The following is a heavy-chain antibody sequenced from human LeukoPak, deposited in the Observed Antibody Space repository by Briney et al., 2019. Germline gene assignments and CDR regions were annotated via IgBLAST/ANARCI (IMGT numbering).Heavy chain of an antibody. CDR1: GFTFSTYA. CDR3: AKAVDTTMITPFDY. Sequence: PGGSLRLSCAASGFTFSTYAMSWVRQAPGMGLEWVSSIRFNGGLSYYAASVKGRFTISRDNSKNTLFLQMDSLRADDTAVYYCAKAVDTTMITPFDYWGQGTLVTVSS. V-gene: IGHV3-23*01. CDR2: IRFNGGLS. D-gene: IGHD5-18*01. J-gene: IGHJ4*02.